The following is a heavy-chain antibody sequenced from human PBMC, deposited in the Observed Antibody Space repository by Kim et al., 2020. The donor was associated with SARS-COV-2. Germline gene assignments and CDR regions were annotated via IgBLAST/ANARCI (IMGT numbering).Heavy chain of an antibody. CDR3: AKASRTTMIVVVALDAFDI. Sequence: KGRFTISRDNSRNTLYLQMNSLRAGDTAVYYCAKASRTTMIVVVALDAFDIWGQGTMVTVSS. V-gene: IGHV3-23*01. J-gene: IGHJ3*02. D-gene: IGHD3-22*01.